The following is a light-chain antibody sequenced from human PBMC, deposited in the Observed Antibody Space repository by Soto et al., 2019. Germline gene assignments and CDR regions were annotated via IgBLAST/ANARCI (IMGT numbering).Light chain of an antibody. CDR3: QSYDSSLSGWV. Sequence: QSVLTQPPSVSGAPGQRVTISCTGSGSNIGAGYDVHWYQQLPGTAPKLHIYGNSNRPSGVPDRFSGSKSGTSASLAITGLRAEDEADYYCQSYDSSLSGWVFGGGTKVTVL. CDR1: GSNIGAGYD. V-gene: IGLV1-40*01. J-gene: IGLJ3*02. CDR2: GNS.